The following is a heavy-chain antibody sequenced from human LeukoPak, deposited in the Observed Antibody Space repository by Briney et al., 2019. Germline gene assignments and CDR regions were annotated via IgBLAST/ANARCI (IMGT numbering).Heavy chain of an antibody. J-gene: IGHJ4*02. CDR1: GYTFTGYY. V-gene: IGHV1-2*04. D-gene: IGHD6-13*01. Sequence: WASVKVSCKASGYTFTGYYMHWVRQAPGQGLEWMGWINPNSGGTNYAQKFQGWVTMTRDTSISTAYMELSRLRSDDTAVYYCARAYLYSRLGYWGQGTLVTVSS. CDR3: ARAYLYSRLGY. CDR2: INPNSGGT.